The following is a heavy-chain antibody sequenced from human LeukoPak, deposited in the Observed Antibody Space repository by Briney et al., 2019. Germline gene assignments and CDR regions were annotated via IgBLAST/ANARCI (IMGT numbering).Heavy chain of an antibody. CDR2: SRYSM. CDR3: TRDVSLSQPGGFDY. Sequence: SRYSMYYADSVRGRFTISRDNTKNSVDLQMNSLRADDTAVYYCTRDVSLSQPGGFDYWGHGSRVTVSS. D-gene: IGHD6-13*01. J-gene: IGHJ4*01. V-gene: IGHV3-21*01.